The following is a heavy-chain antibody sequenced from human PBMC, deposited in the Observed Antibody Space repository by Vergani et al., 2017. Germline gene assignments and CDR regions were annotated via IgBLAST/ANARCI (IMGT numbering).Heavy chain of an antibody. J-gene: IGHJ6*03. CDR1: GYTFTSYG. CDR3: ARGPESSSWHIDHRSGYYYYMDV. V-gene: IGHV1-18*01. D-gene: IGHD6-13*01. CDR2: ISAYNGNT. Sequence: QVQLVQSGAEVKKPGASVKVSCKASGYTFTSYGISWVRQAPGQGLEWMGWISAYNGNTNYAQKFQGRVTITADKSTSTAYMGLSSLRSEDTAVYYCARGPESSSWHIDHRSGYYYYMDVWGKGTTVTVSS.